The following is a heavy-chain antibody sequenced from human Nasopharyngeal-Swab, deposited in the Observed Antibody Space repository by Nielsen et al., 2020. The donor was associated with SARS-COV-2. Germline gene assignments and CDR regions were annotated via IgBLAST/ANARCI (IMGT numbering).Heavy chain of an antibody. D-gene: IGHD2-21*01. V-gene: IGHV3-NL1*01. CDR2: IYSGGRT. J-gene: IGHJ6*02. CDR1: GFSFSNFG. CDR3: ARGDSF. Sequence: GESLKISCTVSGFSFSNFGMHWVRQAPGKGLEWVSVIYSGGRTYYADSVQGRFTISRDNSKNTLDLQMNSLRVEDTAVYYCARGDSFWGQGTTVTVSS.